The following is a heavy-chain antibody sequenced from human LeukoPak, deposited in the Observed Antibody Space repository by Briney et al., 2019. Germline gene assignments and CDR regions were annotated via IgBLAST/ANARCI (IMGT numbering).Heavy chain of an antibody. J-gene: IGHJ4*02. D-gene: IGHD6-6*01. V-gene: IGHV5-51*01. CDR2: IHPADSDT. Sequence: GESLRISCKGSGYSFTSYWIGWVRQMSGKGLEWMAIIHPADSDTRYSPSFQGQVTISVDKSISTAYLQWSSLQASDTAIHYCARWPTGSSSSYFDYWGQGTLVTVSS. CDR1: GYSFTSYW. CDR3: ARWPTGSSSSYFDY.